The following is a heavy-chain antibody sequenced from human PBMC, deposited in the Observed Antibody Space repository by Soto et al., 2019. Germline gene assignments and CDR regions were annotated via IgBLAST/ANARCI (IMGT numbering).Heavy chain of an antibody. J-gene: IGHJ6*02. D-gene: IGHD3-16*01. CDR2: IYYSGST. Sequence: PSETLSLTCTVSGGSISSGGYYWSWIRQHPGKGLEWIGYIYYSGSTYYNPSLKSRVTISVDTSKNQFSLKLSSVTAADTAVYYCARDHGYVSGFYSYGMDVWGQGPTVTVSS. CDR1: GGSISSGGYY. V-gene: IGHV4-30-4*08. CDR3: ARDHGYVSGFYSYGMDV.